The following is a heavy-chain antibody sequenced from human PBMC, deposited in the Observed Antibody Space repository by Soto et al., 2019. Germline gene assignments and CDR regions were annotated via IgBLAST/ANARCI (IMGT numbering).Heavy chain of an antibody. Sequence: GASVKVSCKASGYSFTAYYIHWVRQAPGQGLEWMGWINANTGGTNYAQKFQGMVTMTRDTSTSTAYMELRSLRSDDTAVYYCARAERTYDILTGYYILTYFDYWGQGTLVTVSS. CDR3: ARAERTYDILTGYYILTYFDY. CDR1: GYSFTAYY. CDR2: INANTGGT. D-gene: IGHD3-9*01. J-gene: IGHJ4*02. V-gene: IGHV1-2*02.